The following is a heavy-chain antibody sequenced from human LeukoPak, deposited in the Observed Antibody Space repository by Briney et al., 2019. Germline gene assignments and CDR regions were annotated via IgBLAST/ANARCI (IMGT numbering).Heavy chain of an antibody. CDR3: ARGRGKVKPTSFDY. J-gene: IGHJ4*02. V-gene: IGHV3-33*01. CDR1: GFTFSSYG. D-gene: IGHD3-16*01. CDR2: IWCDGSNK. Sequence: GGSLRLSCAASGFTFSSYGMHWVRQAPGKGLEWVAVIWCDGSNKYYADSVKGRFTISRDNSKNTLYLQMNSLRAEDTAVYYCARGRGKVKPTSFDYWGQGTLVTVSS.